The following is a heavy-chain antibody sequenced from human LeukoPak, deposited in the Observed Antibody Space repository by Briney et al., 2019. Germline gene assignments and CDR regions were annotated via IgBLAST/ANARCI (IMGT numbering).Heavy chain of an antibody. V-gene: IGHV3-9*01. CDR1: GFTFDDYA. Sequence: GRSLRLSCAASGFTFDDYAMHWVRQAPEKGLEWVSGISWNSGSIGYADSVKGRSTISRDNAKNSLYLQMNSLRAEDTALYYCAKDMKIAAAGMDYWGQGTLVTVSS. J-gene: IGHJ4*02. CDR3: AKDMKIAAAGMDY. CDR2: ISWNSGSI. D-gene: IGHD6-13*01.